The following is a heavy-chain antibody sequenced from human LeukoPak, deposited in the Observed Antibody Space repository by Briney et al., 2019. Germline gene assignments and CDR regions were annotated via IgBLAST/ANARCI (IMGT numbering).Heavy chain of an antibody. J-gene: IGHJ5*02. CDR3: ARGGSSWCSIEWVEWFDP. D-gene: IGHD6-13*01. Sequence: SETLSLTCTVSGGSISSYYWSWIRQPPGKGLEWIGYIYYSGSTNYNPSLKSRVTISVDTSKNQFSLKLSSVTAADTAVYYCARGGSSWCSIEWVEWFDPWGQGTLVTVSS. CDR1: GGSISSYY. V-gene: IGHV4-59*01. CDR2: IYYSGST.